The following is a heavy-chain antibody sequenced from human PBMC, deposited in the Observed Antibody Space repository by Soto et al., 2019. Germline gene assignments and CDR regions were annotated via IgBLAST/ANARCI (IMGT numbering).Heavy chain of an antibody. D-gene: IGHD3-3*01. V-gene: IGHV3-30*02. J-gene: IGHJ5*02. CDR2: IWYDGSNK. CDR1: GFTFSSYG. Sequence: GGSLRLSCAASGFTFSSYGMHWVRQAPGKGLEWVAVIWYDGSNKYYADSVKGRFTISRDNSKNTLYLQMNSLRAEDTALYYCAKDKGAFWSGYSNWFDPWGQGTLVTVSS. CDR3: AKDKGAFWSGYSNWFDP.